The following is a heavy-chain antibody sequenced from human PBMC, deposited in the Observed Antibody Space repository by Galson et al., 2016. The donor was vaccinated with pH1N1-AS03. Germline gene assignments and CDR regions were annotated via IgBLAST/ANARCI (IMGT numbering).Heavy chain of an antibody. J-gene: IGHJ6*02. CDR1: GYIFTGFY. CDR2: INTDSGVT. CDR3: ARDPRGPCTSATCPPTYYFGMDG. Sequence: SVKVSCKASGYIFTGFYVHWVRQAPGQGLEWMGWINTDSGVTNYAQKFEAWVTMKRDTSVSTAYMELYGLKSDDTAVYYCARDPRGPCTSATCPPTYYFGMDGWGQGTTVIVAS. V-gene: IGHV1-2*04. D-gene: IGHD2-2*01.